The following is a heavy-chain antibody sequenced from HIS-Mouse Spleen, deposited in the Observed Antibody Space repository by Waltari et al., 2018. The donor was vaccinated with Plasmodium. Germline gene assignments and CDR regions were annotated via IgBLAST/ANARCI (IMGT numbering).Heavy chain of an antibody. CDR3: ATDRFGGRSLDY. J-gene: IGHJ4*02. V-gene: IGHV1-24*01. CDR1: GYTLTELS. Sequence: QVQLVQSGAEVKKPGASVKVSCKVSGYTLTELSMHWGRQAPGKGLEWMGGFDPKKGQKTHAQTFQVRGTMTEDTSPDTADMELSSLRSEDTAVYYCATDRFGGRSLDYWGQGTLVTVSS. CDR2: FDPKKGQK. D-gene: IGHD3-10*01.